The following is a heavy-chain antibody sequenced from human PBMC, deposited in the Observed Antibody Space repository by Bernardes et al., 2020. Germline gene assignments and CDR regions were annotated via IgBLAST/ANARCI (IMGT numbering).Heavy chain of an antibody. J-gene: IGHJ4*02. V-gene: IGHV2-5*02. CDR1: GFLLTSNGVG. CDR2: IYWDDDK. CDR3: AHRRTVADKAHFDY. Sequence: SGPTLVKPTQTLTLTCTFSGFLLTSNGVGVGWIRQPPGQALEWLAIIYWDDDKRYSPSLKSRLTITKDTSKNQVVLTMANMDPVDTATYYCAHRRTVADKAHFDYWGQGTLVTVSS. D-gene: IGHD6-19*01.